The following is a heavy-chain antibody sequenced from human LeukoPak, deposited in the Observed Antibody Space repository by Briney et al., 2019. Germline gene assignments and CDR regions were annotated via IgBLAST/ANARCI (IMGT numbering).Heavy chain of an antibody. V-gene: IGHV3-23*01. Sequence: PGGSLRLSCAASGFTFSSYAMSWVRQAPGKGLEWVSAISGSGGSTYYADSVKGRFTISRDNSKNTLYLQMSSLRAEDTAVYYCAKGRWDYDTQSHFDYWGQGTLVTVSS. D-gene: IGHD3-22*01. CDR3: AKGRWDYDTQSHFDY. CDR2: ISGSGGST. J-gene: IGHJ4*02. CDR1: GFTFSSYA.